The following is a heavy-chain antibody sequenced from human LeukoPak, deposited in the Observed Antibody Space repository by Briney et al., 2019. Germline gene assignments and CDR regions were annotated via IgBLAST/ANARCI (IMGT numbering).Heavy chain of an antibody. D-gene: IGHD6-19*01. CDR1: GGTFSSYA. CDR3: ARKVAGAYYFDY. J-gene: IGHJ4*02. V-gene: IGHV1-69*05. Sequence: GASVKVSCKASGGTFSSYAISWVRQAPGQGLEWMGGIIPIFGTANYAQKFQGRVTITTDESTSTAYMELSSLRSEDTAVYYCARKVAGAYYFDYWGQGTLVTVSS. CDR2: IIPIFGTA.